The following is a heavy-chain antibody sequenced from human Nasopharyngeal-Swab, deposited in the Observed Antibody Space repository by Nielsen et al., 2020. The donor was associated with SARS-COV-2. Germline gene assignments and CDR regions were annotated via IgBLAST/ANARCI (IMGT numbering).Heavy chain of an antibody. D-gene: IGHD3-16*02. CDR3: ATARPPYDYIWGSYRYTGYYGMDV. V-gene: IGHV1-24*01. Sequence: ASVKVSCKVSGYTLTELSMHWVRQAPGKGLEWMGGFDPEDGETIYAQKFQGRVTMTEDTSTDTAYMELSSLRSEDTAVYYCATARPPYDYIWGSYRYTGYYGMDVWGQGTTVTVSS. CDR1: GYTLTELS. CDR2: FDPEDGET. J-gene: IGHJ6*02.